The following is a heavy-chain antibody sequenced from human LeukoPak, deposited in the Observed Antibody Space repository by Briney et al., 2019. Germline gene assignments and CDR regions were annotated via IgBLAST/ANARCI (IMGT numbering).Heavy chain of an antibody. CDR2: MNPNGGNT. Sequence: GASVKVSCKASGYTFTGYYMHWVRQATGQGLEWMGWMNPNGGNTGYAQKFQGRVTMTRNTSISTAYMELSSLRSEDTAVYYCARGRGYSGYDSSYYFDYWGQGTLVTVSS. D-gene: IGHD5-12*01. CDR1: GYTFTGYY. CDR3: ARGRGYSGYDSSYYFDY. J-gene: IGHJ4*02. V-gene: IGHV1-8*02.